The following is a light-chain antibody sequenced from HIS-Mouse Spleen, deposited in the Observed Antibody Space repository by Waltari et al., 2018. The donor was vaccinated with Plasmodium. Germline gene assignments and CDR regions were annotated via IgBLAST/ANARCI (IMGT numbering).Light chain of an antibody. Sequence: QSALTQPPSASGYPGQSVTISCTGTSSDVGGFHYVPWYQQHPGNAPKLMIYEVSKRPSGVPDRFSGSKSGNTASLTVSGLQAEDEADYYCSSYAGSNNLVFGGGTKLTVL. CDR3: SSYAGSNNLV. CDR1: SSDVGGFHY. J-gene: IGLJ2*01. CDR2: EVS. V-gene: IGLV2-8*01.